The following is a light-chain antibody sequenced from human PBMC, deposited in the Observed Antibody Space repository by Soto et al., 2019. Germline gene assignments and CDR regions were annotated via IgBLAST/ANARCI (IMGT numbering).Light chain of an antibody. V-gene: IGLV2-23*02. J-gene: IGLJ1*01. Sequence: QSARAQPASVSGSPGQSITISCTGTSSDVGSYNLVSWFQQYPGKVPKLLIYEVTKRPSGTSNRFSGSKSGNTASLTISGLQAEDEADYYCSSHAGGTTFVFGTGTKVTVL. CDR1: SSDVGSYNL. CDR2: EVT. CDR3: SSHAGGTTFV.